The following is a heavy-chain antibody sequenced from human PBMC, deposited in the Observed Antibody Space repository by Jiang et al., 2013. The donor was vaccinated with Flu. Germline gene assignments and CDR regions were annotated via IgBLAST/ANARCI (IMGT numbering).Heavy chain of an antibody. CDR2: IWYDGSNK. D-gene: IGHD2-21*02. J-gene: IGHJ4*02. V-gene: IGHV3-33*01. CDR3: ARDGLVVTAIRVFDY. Sequence: LEWVAVIWYDGSNKYYADSVKGRFTISRDNSKNTLYLQMNSLRAEDTAVYYCARDGLVVTAIRVFDYWGQGTLVTVSS.